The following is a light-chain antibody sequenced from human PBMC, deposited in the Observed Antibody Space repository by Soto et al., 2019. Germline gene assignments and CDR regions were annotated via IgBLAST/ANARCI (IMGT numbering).Light chain of an antibody. CDR1: QAISNY. J-gene: IGKJ3*01. V-gene: IGKV1-9*01. CDR2: GAS. CDR3: QLLNTYPPL. Sequence: MPLTQSPSSLYASVGDKVTIPCRASQAISNYLAWYQQRPWKAPKLLIYGASTLQSGVPSRFSGRGSGTDFTLTISSLQPEDFATYYCQLLNTYPPLFGPGTKVDI.